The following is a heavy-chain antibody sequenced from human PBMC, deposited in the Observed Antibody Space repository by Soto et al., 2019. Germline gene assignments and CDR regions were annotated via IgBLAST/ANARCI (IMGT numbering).Heavy chain of an antibody. J-gene: IGHJ4*02. CDR1: GGSISSYY. V-gene: IGHV4-59*01. CDR2: IYYSGST. CDR3: ARVMYYGSGSWYFDY. D-gene: IGHD3-10*01. Sequence: SLTCTVSGGSISSYYWSWIRQPPGKGLEWIGYIYYSGSTNYNPSLKSRVTISVDTSKNQFSLKLSYVTAADTAVYYCARVMYYGSGSWYFDYWGQGTLVTVSS.